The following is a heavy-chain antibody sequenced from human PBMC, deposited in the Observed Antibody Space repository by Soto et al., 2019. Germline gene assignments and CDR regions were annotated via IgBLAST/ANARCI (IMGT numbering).Heavy chain of an antibody. Sequence: SVKVSCKASGGTFSSYAISWVRQAPGQGLEWMGGIIPIFGTANYAQKFQGRVTITADKSTSTAYMELSSLRSEDTAVYYCARAGLNYYDSTGYPPYWYFALWGRGTTVTVSS. CDR2: IIPIFGTA. D-gene: IGHD3-22*01. CDR3: ARAGLNYYDSTGYPPYWYFAL. V-gene: IGHV1-69*06. J-gene: IGHJ2*01. CDR1: GGTFSSYA.